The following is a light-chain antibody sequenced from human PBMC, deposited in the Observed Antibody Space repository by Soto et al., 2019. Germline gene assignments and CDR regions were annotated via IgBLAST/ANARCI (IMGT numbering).Light chain of an antibody. CDR1: SSDVGGYNY. CDR3: SSYTSSSTLGV. V-gene: IGLV2-14*01. J-gene: IGLJ1*01. Sequence: QSALTQPASVSGSPGQSITISCTGTSSDVGGYNYVSWYQQHPGKALKLMIYEVSNRPSGVSNRFSGSKSGNTASLTISGLQAEDEADYYCSSYTSSSTLGVFGTGTKLTVL. CDR2: EVS.